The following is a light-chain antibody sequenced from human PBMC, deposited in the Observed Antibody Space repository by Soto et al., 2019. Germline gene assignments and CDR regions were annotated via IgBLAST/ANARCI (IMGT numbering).Light chain of an antibody. CDR2: AAT. V-gene: IGKV3-15*01. CDR1: QNVHSN. Sequence: EIVMTQSPGTLSVSPGGRATLSCTASQNVHSNLAWSQHKHGQAPRLLIYAATTRATCVPARSSGSGSGTDFPLTIDSLQSEDFEVYLCQTYNDWPVYTFGLGHKVEI. CDR3: QTYNDWPVYT. J-gene: IGKJ2*01.